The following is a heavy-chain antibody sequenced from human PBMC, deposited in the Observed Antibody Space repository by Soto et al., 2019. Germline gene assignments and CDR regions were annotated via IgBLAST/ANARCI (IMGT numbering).Heavy chain of an antibody. CDR3: AREEKDCLDY. Sequence: QVQLVQSGAEVKKPGSSVKVSCKASGGTFSSYTISCVRQAPGQGLEWMGRIIPILGIANYAQKFQGRVTITADKSTSTAYMELSSLRAEDTAVYYCAREEKDCLDYWGQGTLVTVSS. CDR2: IIPILGIA. D-gene: IGHD2-21*02. J-gene: IGHJ4*02. V-gene: IGHV1-69*08. CDR1: GGTFSSYT.